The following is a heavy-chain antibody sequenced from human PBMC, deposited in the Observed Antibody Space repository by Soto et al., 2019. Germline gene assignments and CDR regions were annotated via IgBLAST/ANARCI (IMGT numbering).Heavy chain of an antibody. J-gene: IGHJ1*01. V-gene: IGHV1-69*01. CDR2: IIPIFGTA. CDR3: ALRNCSSTSCYPAEYFQH. CDR1: GGTFSSYA. D-gene: IGHD2-2*01. Sequence: QVQLVQSGVEVKKPGSSVKVSCKASGGTFSSYAISWVRQAPGQGLEWMGGIIPIFGTANYAQKFQGRVTITADESTSTAYMELSSLRSEDTAVYYCALRNCSSTSCYPAEYFQHWGQGTLVTVSS.